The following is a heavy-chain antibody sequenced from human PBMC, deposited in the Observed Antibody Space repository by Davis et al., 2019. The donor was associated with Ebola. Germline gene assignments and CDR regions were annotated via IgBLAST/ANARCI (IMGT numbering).Heavy chain of an antibody. Sequence: ASVKVSCKASGYTFTNYYMHWVRQAPGQGLEWMGMINPNDGRTIYAQNFQGRVTMTTDISTNMAYMELRSLRSDDTAVYYCARVGLRVDYLLRGMDVWGQGTTVTVSS. CDR2: INPNDGRT. J-gene: IGHJ6*02. D-gene: IGHD3-10*01. CDR1: GYTFTNYY. CDR3: ARVGLRVDYLLRGMDV. V-gene: IGHV1-46*01.